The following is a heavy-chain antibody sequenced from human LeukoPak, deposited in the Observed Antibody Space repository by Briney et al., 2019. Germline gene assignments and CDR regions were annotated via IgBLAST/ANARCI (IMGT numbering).Heavy chain of an antibody. D-gene: IGHD3-10*01. V-gene: IGHV3-21*01. CDR1: GFTFSSYS. Sequence: PGGSLRLSCAASGFTFSSYSMNWVRQAPGKGLEWVSSISSSSSYIYYADSVKGRFTISRDNAKNSLYLQMNSLRAEDTAVYYCARRFTMARGVMGYYYMDVWGRGTTVTVSS. CDR3: ARRFTMARGVMGYYYMDV. CDR2: ISSSSSYI. J-gene: IGHJ6*03.